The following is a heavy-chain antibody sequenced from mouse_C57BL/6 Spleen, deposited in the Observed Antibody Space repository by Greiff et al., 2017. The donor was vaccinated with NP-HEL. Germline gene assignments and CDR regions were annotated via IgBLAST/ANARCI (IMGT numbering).Heavy chain of an antibody. CDR1: GFNIKNTY. CDR3: ARDYYGSSYEGPWFAY. V-gene: IGHV14-3*01. J-gene: IGHJ3*01. CDR2: IDPANGNT. Sequence: EVQLQESVAELVRPGASVKLSCTASGFNIKNTYMHWVKQRPEQGLEWIGRIDPANGNTKYAPKFQGKATITADTSSNTAYLQLSSLTSEDTAIYYWARDYYGSSYEGPWFAYWGQGTLVTVSA. D-gene: IGHD1-1*01.